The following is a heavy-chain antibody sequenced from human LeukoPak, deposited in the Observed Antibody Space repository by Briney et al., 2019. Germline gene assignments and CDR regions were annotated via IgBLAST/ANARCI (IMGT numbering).Heavy chain of an antibody. CDR1: GFTFSSYS. V-gene: IGHV3-21*04. CDR2: ISSSSSYI. J-gene: IGHJ4*02. Sequence: GGSLRLSCAASGFTFSSYSMNWVRQAPGKGLEWVSSISSSSSYIYYADSVKGRFTISRDNSKNTLYLQMNSLRAEGTAVYYCAKVFDSSGYYTSRYFDYWGQGTLVTVSS. CDR3: AKVFDSSGYYTSRYFDY. D-gene: IGHD3-22*01.